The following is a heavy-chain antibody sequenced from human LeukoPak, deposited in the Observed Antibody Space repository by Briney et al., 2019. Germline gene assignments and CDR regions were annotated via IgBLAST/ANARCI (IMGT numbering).Heavy chain of an antibody. CDR1: GFTFSSYA. V-gene: IGHV3-23*01. J-gene: IGHJ4*02. D-gene: IGHD3-10*01. CDR2: ISGTGSST. Sequence: GGSLRLSCAASGFTFSSYAMSWVRQAPGKGLEWVSGISGTGSSTYYADSVKGRFTISRDNSKNTLYLQMNSLRAEDTAVYYCAKDLATWFGESGFDFWGQGTLVTVSS. CDR3: AKDLATWFGESGFDF.